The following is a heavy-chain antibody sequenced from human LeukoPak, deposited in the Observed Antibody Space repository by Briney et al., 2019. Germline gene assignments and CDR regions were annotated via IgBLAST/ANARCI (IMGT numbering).Heavy chain of an antibody. V-gene: IGHV3-30-3*02. D-gene: IGHD6-19*01. Sequence: GGPLRLSCAASGFTFSCCAIHWVRQAPGRGLEWVAVISSDENTKFYANSVKGRFTVYRDNSKKTVWLQMNSLRAEDTAVYYCAKKGGSSGRYDSLDYWGQGTLVTVSS. CDR2: ISSDENTK. CDR3: AKKGGSSGRYDSLDY. CDR1: GFTFSCCA. J-gene: IGHJ4*02.